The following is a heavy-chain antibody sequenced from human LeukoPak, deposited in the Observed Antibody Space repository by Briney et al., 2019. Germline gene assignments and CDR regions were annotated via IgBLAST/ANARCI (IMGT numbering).Heavy chain of an antibody. Sequence: QPGRSLRLSCAASGFTFSSYGMHWVRQAPGKGLEWVAVISYDGSNKYYADSVKGRFTISRDNSKNTLYLQMNSLRAEDTAVYYCAGVAVAGDFDYWGQGTLVTVSS. D-gene: IGHD6-19*01. V-gene: IGHV3-30*03. J-gene: IGHJ4*02. CDR2: ISYDGSNK. CDR1: GFTFSSYG. CDR3: AGVAVAGDFDY.